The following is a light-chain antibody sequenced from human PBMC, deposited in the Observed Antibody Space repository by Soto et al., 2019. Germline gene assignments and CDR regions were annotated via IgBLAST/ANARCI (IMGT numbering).Light chain of an antibody. CDR2: DAS. J-gene: IGKJ1*01. CDR3: QQRSNWPLT. Sequence: EIVLTQSPATLSLSPGERATLSCRASQSVSSYLAWYQQKPGQAPRLLIYDASNRATGIPARFSGSGSGTDFTITISCLEPEEFAVYYCQQRSNWPLTFGQATKVVIK. CDR1: QSVSSY. V-gene: IGKV3-11*01.